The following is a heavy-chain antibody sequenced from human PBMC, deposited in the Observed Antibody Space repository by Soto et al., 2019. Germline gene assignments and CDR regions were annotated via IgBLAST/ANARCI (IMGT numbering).Heavy chain of an antibody. J-gene: IGHJ2*01. Sequence: EVQLVESGGGLVQPGGSLRLSCAASGFTFSSYDMHWVRQATGKDLEWVSAIGTAGDTYYPGSVKGRFTISRENAKNSLYLQMNSLRAEDTAVYYCARGRGDYGDPVYWYFDLWGRGTLVTVSS. CDR3: ARGRGDYGDPVYWYFDL. V-gene: IGHV3-13*01. CDR1: GFTFSSYD. D-gene: IGHD4-17*01. CDR2: IGTAGDT.